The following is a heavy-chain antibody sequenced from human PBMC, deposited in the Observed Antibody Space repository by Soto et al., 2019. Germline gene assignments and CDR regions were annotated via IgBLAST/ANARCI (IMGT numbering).Heavy chain of an antibody. Sequence: GGSLRLSCAASGFTFSSYSMNWVRQAPGKGLERVSSISSSSSYIYYADSVKGRFTISRDNAKNSLYLQMNSLRAEDTAVYYCAPTYCGGDCYSVNWFDPWGQGTLVTVSS. CDR3: APTYCGGDCYSVNWFDP. V-gene: IGHV3-21*01. D-gene: IGHD2-21*02. CDR1: GFTFSSYS. J-gene: IGHJ5*02. CDR2: ISSSSSYI.